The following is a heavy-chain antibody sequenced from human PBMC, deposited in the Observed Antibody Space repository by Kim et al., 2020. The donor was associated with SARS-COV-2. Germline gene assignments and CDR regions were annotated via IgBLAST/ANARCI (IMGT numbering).Heavy chain of an antibody. CDR2: ITSGGNT. D-gene: IGHD3-9*01. CDR3: AKVMTGLWFFQH. J-gene: IGHJ1*01. V-gene: IGHV3-23*01. Sequence: GGSLRLSCAASGFTFSNHAMSWVRQAPGKGLEWVSRITSGGNTDYADSVKGRFSTSRDNSKNTLYLQMNSLRAEDTAMYFCAKVMTGLWFFQHWGQGTLVTVSS. CDR1: GFTFSNHA.